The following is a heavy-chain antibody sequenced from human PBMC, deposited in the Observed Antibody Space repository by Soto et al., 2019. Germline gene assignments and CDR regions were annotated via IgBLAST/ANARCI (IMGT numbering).Heavy chain of an antibody. V-gene: IGHV4-61*01. CDR1: GGSVSSGSYY. Sequence: PSETLSLSCTVSGGSVSSGSYYWSWIRQPPGKGLEWIGYIYYSGSTNYDPSLKSRVTISVDTSKNQFSLKLSSVTAADTAVYYCARDRLYYDSSGPTGGPIYYFDYWGQGTLVTVSS. CDR3: ARDRLYYDSSGPTGGPIYYFDY. J-gene: IGHJ4*02. CDR2: IYYSGST. D-gene: IGHD3-22*01.